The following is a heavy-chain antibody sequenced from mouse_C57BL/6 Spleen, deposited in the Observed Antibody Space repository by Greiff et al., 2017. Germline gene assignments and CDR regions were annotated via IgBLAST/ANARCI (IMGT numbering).Heavy chain of an antibody. CDR2: IYPGDGDT. D-gene: IGHD1-1*01. V-gene: IGHV1-82*01. J-gene: IGHJ2*01. CDR3: ARRATVVATYFDY. CDR1: GYAFSSSW. Sequence: VQLQQSGPELVKPGASVKISCKASGYAFSSSWMHWVKQRPGKGLEWIGRIYPGDGDTNYNGKFKGKATLTADKSSSTAYMQLSSLTAEDSAVYFCARRATVVATYFDYWGQGTTLTVSS.